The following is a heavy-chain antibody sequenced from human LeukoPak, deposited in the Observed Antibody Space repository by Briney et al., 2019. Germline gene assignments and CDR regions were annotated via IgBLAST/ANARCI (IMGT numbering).Heavy chain of an antibody. Sequence: PSETLSLTCTVSGYSISSGYYWGWIRQPPGKGLEWIGSIYHSGSTYYNPSLKSRVTISADTSKNQFSLKLTSVTAADTAVYYCARGFSGDNDAFDMWGQGSMVTVSS. CDR2: IYHSGST. CDR1: GYSISSGYY. V-gene: IGHV4-38-2*02. J-gene: IGHJ3*02. D-gene: IGHD3-10*01. CDR3: ARGFSGDNDAFDM.